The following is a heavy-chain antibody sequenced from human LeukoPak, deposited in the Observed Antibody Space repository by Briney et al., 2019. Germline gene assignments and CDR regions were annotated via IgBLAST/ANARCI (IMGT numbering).Heavy chain of an antibody. D-gene: IGHD5-12*01. Sequence: SETLSLTCAVSGGAFSGYYWSLIRQPPGKGLEWIGEINHSGSTNYNPSLKSRVTISVDTSKNQFSLKMRSVTAADTAVYYCAREFSGYDFDHWGQGTLVTVSS. CDR2: INHSGST. J-gene: IGHJ4*02. CDR3: AREFSGYDFDH. CDR1: GGAFSGYY. V-gene: IGHV4-34*01.